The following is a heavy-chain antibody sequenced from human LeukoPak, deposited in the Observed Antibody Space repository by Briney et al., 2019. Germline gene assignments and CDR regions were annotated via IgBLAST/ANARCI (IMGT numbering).Heavy chain of an antibody. J-gene: IGHJ6*02. CDR1: GFTFSSYG. V-gene: IGHV3-30*18. D-gene: IGHD2-15*01. CDR3: AKEKGYCSGGSCSLYYYYGMDV. CDR2: ISYDGSNK. Sequence: PGGSLRLSCAASGFTFSSYGMHWVRQAPGKGLEWVAVISYDGSNKYYADSVKGRFTISRDNSKNTLYLQMNSLRAEDTAVYYCAKEKGYCSGGSCSLYYYYGMDVWGQGTTVTVSS.